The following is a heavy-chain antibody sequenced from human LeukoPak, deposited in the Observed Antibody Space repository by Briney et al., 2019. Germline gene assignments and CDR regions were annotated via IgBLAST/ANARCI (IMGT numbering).Heavy chain of an antibody. CDR1: GFTFSSYG. D-gene: IGHD3-9*01. V-gene: IGHV3-30*18. CDR3: AKPYYDILTGYYEYYFDY. Sequence: PGRSMRLSWAAYGFTFSSYGMHWDRQAAGKGLEWVAGISYDGSNKYYADSVKGRFTISRDNSKNTLYLQMNSLRAEDTAVYYCAKPYYDILTGYYEYYFDYWGQGTLVTVSS. CDR2: ISYDGSNK. J-gene: IGHJ4*02.